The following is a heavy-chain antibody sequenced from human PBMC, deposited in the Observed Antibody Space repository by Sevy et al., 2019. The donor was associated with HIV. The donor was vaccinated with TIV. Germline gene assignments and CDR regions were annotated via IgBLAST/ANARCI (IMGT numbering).Heavy chain of an antibody. CDR1: GFTFSTYG. CDR3: AKGPHPAVTTSYGMDV. Sequence: GGSLRLSCAASGFTFSTYGMHWVRQAPGKGLQWLTFIRYDGSNKYYADSVRGRFTTARDNSKNTLYLQMNSLIAEDTAVYYCAKGPHPAVTTSYGMDVWGQGTTVTVS. V-gene: IGHV3-30*02. D-gene: IGHD4-17*01. CDR2: IRYDGSNK. J-gene: IGHJ6*02.